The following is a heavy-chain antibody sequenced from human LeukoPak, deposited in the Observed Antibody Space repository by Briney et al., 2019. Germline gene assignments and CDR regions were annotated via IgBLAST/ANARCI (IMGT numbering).Heavy chain of an antibody. V-gene: IGHV4-34*01. CDR1: GGSFSDYY. CDR3: AREIPAVRLTYYFYYYTDV. D-gene: IGHD2-2*01. Sequence: PSETLSLTCAVYGGSFSDYYWSWIRQPPGKGLEWIGEINHSRSTNYNPSLKSRVTISVDTSKNQFSLKLSSVTAADTAVYYCAREIPAVRLTYYFYYYTDVWGKGTTVTVSS. CDR2: INHSRST. J-gene: IGHJ6*03.